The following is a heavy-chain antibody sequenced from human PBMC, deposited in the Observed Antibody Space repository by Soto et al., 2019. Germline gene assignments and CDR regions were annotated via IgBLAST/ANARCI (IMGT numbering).Heavy chain of an antibody. CDR2: INAHSGGT. J-gene: IGHJ5*02. V-gene: IGHV1-2*02. D-gene: IGHD6-6*01. CDR1: GFSFTGYY. CDR3: AKDLTRQLAYWLDP. Sequence: ASVKVSCKASGFSFTGYYIHWLRQAPGQGLEWMGWINAHSGGTEYAQKFQGRVTLTRDTSVATAYLTLTSLTSDDTALYYCAKDLTRQLAYWLDPWGQGTQVTVSS.